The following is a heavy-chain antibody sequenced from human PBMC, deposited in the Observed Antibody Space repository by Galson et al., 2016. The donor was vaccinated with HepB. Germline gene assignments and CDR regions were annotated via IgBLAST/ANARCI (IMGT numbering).Heavy chain of an antibody. CDR2: TYYRSKWYN. Sequence: CAISGDSVSSHSAAWNWFRQSTSRGLEWLGRTYYRSKWYNDYQLSLKTRININADTSWNEVSLQMKSVTLEDTAVYYCARARSRGWSDAFDYWGQGTLVTISS. D-gene: IGHD6-19*01. CDR3: ARARSRGWSDAFDY. V-gene: IGHV6-1*01. J-gene: IGHJ4*02. CDR1: GDSVSSHSAA.